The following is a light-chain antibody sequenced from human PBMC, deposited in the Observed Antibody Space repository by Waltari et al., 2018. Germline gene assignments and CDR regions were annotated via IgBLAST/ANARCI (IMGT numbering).Light chain of an antibody. CDR3: CSFASGSTWV. CDR2: EGS. J-gene: IGLJ3*02. CDR1: SSDLGSYNI. V-gene: IGLV2-23*01. Sequence: QSALTQPASVSGSPGQSITISCTGTSSDLGSYNIVSWYQKHPGKAPKVIIYEGSKRPSGVYYRFSGSKSGNTASLTISGLQAEDEADYYCCSFASGSTWVFGGGTKLTVL.